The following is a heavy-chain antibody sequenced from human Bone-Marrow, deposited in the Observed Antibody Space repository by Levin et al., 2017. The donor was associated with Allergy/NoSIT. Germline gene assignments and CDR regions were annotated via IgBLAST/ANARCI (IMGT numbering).Heavy chain of an antibody. D-gene: IGHD3-16*01. CDR1: GSTFSSYG. V-gene: IGHV3-33*01. CDR3: ARDDADGHPLGY. Sequence: GGSLRLSCVASGSTFSSYGMHWVRQAPGKGLQCVAVIWYDGSNEYYIDSVRGRFTISRDNSKDTLYLDMTSLRAEDTAMYYCARDDADGHPLGYWGQGTLVTVSS. J-gene: IGHJ4*02. CDR2: IWYDGSNE.